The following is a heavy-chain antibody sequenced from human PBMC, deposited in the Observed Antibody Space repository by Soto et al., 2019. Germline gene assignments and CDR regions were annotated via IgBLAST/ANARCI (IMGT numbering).Heavy chain of an antibody. D-gene: IGHD3-10*01. CDR3: ATRTYGSGSYSAFFDY. J-gene: IGHJ4*02. V-gene: IGHV5-51*01. CDR2: IYPGDSDT. CDR1: GYNFTSYW. Sequence: PGESLKISCKGSGYNFTSYWIGWVRQMPGKGLEWMGIIYPGDSDTRYSPSFQGQVTISADKSISTAYLQWSSLKASDTAMYYCATRTYGSGSYSAFFDYWGQGTLVTVSS.